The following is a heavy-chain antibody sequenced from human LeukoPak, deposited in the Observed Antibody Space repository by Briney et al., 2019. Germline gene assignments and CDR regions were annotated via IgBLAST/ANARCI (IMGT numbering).Heavy chain of an antibody. D-gene: IGHD6-19*01. CDR2: INPNSDGT. J-gene: IGHJ4*02. CDR3: ARGVGSGWYEGDY. CDR1: GYTFTGYY. Sequence: ASVKVSCKASGYTFTGYYMHWVRQAPGQGLEWMGWINPNSDGTNYAQKFQGRVAMTRDTSISTAYMELSRLRSDDTAVYYCARGVGSGWYEGDYWGQGTLVTVSS. V-gene: IGHV1-2*02.